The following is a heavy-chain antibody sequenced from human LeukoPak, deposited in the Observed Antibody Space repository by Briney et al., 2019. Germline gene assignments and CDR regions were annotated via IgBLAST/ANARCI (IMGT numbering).Heavy chain of an antibody. V-gene: IGHV3-23*01. Sequence: GGSLRLSCAASGFTFSSDAMSWVRRAPGKGLEWVSAISGSGAGTYYADSVKGRFTISRDNSKNTLYLQMHSLRAEDTAVYYCATNTSSWSFDYWGQGTLVTVSS. CDR1: GFTFSSDA. D-gene: IGHD6-13*01. J-gene: IGHJ4*02. CDR3: ATNTSSWSFDY. CDR2: ISGSGAGT.